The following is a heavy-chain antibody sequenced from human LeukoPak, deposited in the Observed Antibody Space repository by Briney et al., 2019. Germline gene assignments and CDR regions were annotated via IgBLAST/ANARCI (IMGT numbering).Heavy chain of an antibody. D-gene: IGHD6-6*01. CDR2: IKLDGSEQ. J-gene: IGHJ4*02. CDR1: GCTLSRYL. Sequence: PGGSLPVSCLASGCTLSRYLLYWVRPARGKGREWVASIKLDGSEQYYVHSVKGRVTISRDNTKSSLYLQMSSLRAEDTAVYYCARAPARARLDYWGEGTLVTVSS. CDR3: ARAPARARLDY. V-gene: IGHV3-7*01.